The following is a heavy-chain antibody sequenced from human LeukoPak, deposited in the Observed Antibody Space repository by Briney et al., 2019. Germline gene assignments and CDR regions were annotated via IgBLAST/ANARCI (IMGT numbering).Heavy chain of an antibody. D-gene: IGHD6-13*01. CDR3: ARESPVAAVGRSWFDP. CDR2: ISGGGVTT. Sequence: PGGSLRLSCAASGFTFSSYAMSWVRQAPGKGLEWVSTISGGGVTTYYADSVKGRLTISRDNSKNTVSLQMNSQRDDDTAVYFCARESPVAAVGRSWFDPWGQGTLVTVSS. V-gene: IGHV3-23*01. J-gene: IGHJ5*02. CDR1: GFTFSSYA.